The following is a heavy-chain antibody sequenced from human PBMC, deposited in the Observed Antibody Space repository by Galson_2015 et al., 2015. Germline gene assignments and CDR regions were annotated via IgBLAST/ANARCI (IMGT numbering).Heavy chain of an antibody. CDR1: GFLFSNYR. CDR2: ISSSSAYK. CDR3: AREDFLSGYSYFDY. V-gene: IGHV3-21*01. Sequence: SLRLSCAVSGFLFSNYRMNWVRQAPGKGLEWVSCISSSSAYKYYADSVKGRFTISRDNPEKSVYLQMNSLRAEDTGVYYCAREDFLSGYSYFDYRGQGILVTVSS. J-gene: IGHJ4*02. D-gene: IGHD3-3*01.